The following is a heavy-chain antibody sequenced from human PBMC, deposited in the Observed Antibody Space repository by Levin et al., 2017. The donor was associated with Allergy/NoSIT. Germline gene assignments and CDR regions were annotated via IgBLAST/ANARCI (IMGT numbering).Heavy chain of an antibody. V-gene: IGHV4-38-2*01. CDR1: GSSISSGYY. Sequence: SETLSLTCAVSGSSISSGYYWGWIRQPPGKGLEWIGSIYHSGSTYYNPSLKSRVTISVDTSKNQFSLKLSSVTAADTAVYYCARVIAGQEYYFDYWGQGTLVTVSS. J-gene: IGHJ4*02. CDR3: ARVIAGQEYYFDY. D-gene: IGHD2/OR15-2a*01. CDR2: IYHSGST.